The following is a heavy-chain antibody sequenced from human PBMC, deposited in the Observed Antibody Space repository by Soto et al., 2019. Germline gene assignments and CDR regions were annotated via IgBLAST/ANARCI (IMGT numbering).Heavy chain of an antibody. D-gene: IGHD6-13*01. Sequence: GASVEVSCKASGYTFASYARQWVRQAPGQRLEWMGWINAGNGNTKYSQKFQGRVTITRDTSASTAYMELSSLRSEDTAVYYCARSESGSWYYYYYMDVWGKGTTVTVSS. V-gene: IGHV1-3*01. CDR1: GYTFASYA. J-gene: IGHJ6*03. CDR3: ARSESGSWYYYYYMDV. CDR2: INAGNGNT.